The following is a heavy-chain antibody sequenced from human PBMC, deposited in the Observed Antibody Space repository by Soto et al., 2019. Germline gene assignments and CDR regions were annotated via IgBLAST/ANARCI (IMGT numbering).Heavy chain of an antibody. V-gene: IGHV3-48*02. D-gene: IGHD4-17*01. CDR3: AREGSYGDYYFDY. J-gene: IGHJ4*02. CDR1: GFTFSSYS. Sequence: GGSLRLSCAASGFTFSSYSMNWVRQAPGKGLEWVSYISSSSTIYYADSVKGRFTISRDNAKNSLYLQMNSLRDEDTAVYYCAREGSYGDYYFDYWGQGTLVTVSS. CDR2: ISSSSTI.